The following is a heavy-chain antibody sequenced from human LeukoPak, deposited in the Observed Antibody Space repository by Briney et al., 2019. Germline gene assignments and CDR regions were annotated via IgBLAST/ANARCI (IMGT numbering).Heavy chain of an antibody. Sequence: GRSLRLSCAASGFTFSSYDMHWVRQAPGRGLEWVAIISYDGSNQYYADSVKGRFTISRDNSKNTLSLQMNSLRAEDTAVYYCASPNGFAVTPHYFDYWGRGTLVTVSS. CDR2: ISYDGSNQ. D-gene: IGHD4-17*01. CDR3: ASPNGFAVTPHYFDY. V-gene: IGHV3-30*03. CDR1: GFTFSSYD. J-gene: IGHJ4*02.